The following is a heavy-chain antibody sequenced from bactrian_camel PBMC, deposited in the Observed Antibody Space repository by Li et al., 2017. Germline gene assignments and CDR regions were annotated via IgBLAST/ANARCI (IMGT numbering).Heavy chain of an antibody. CDR2: INSGSATT. Sequence: EVQLVESGGGLVQPGGSLRLSCRASGSIYGDACVGWLRQAPGKGLEWVSTINSGSATTYYADSVKGRFTISRDNTKNTLDLQMTSLKPEDSAMYYCAANAMPPGPSCIFSRPIRFYEYWGQGTQVTVS. CDR1: GSIYGDAC. J-gene: IGHJ4*01. D-gene: IGHD3*01. CDR3: AANAMPPGPSCIFSRPIRFYEY. V-gene: IGHV3S40*01.